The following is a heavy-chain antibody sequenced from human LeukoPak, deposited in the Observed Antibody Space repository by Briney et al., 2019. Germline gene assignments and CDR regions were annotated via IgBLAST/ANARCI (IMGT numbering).Heavy chain of an antibody. CDR1: GGSVSSGRYY. D-gene: IGHD2-2*01. CDR2: IDYRGNT. V-gene: IGHV4-31*03. CDR3: ARETVQYCSSISCSRELLSYNWFDP. Sequence: SQTLSLTCTVPGGSVSSGRYYWSWLRQHPGKGLEWIGYIDYRGNTHYNPSLESRVTISVDTSRNQFSLKLSSVTAADTAVYYCARETVQYCSSISCSRELLSYNWFDPWGQGTLVTVSS. J-gene: IGHJ5*02.